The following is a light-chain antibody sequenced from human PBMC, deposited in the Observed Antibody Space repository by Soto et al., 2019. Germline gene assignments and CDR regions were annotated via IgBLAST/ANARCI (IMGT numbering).Light chain of an antibody. V-gene: IGKV1-39*01. CDR1: QNITTY. CDR2: TAS. J-gene: IGKJ2*03. Sequence: DIQVTQSPSSLSASVGDRVTITCRASQNITTYLHWYQQRPGQPPKLLIHTASTLQSGVPSRFSGSGSGTDFILTLSSLQPEDFATYYCQQTSSTLDSFGQGTKLELK. CDR3: QQTSSTLDS.